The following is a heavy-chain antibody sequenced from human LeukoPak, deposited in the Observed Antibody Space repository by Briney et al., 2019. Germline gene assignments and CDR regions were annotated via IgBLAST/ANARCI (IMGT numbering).Heavy chain of an antibody. V-gene: IGHV3-21*01. D-gene: IGHD2-15*01. CDR1: GFTFSTCT. CDR3: ARNTPDIVLEG. Sequence: PGGSLRLSCAASGFTFSTCTMNWVRQAPGKGLEWVSSISSSSSYIYYADSVKGRFTISRDNAKNSLYLQMNSLRAEDTAVYYCARNTPDIVLEGWGRGTLVTVSS. J-gene: IGHJ4*02. CDR2: ISSSSSYI.